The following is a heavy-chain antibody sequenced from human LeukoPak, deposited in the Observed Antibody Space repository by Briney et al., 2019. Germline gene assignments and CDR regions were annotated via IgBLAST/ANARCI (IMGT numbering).Heavy chain of an antibody. J-gene: IGHJ4*02. Sequence: SETLSLTCTVSGGSISSSFYYWGWIRQPPGKGLEWIGSIYHSGSTYYNPSLKSRVTISVDTSRNQFSLNLSSVTAADTAVYYCARHEAQDFDYWGQGTLVTVSS. CDR2: IYHSGST. V-gene: IGHV4-39*01. CDR3: ARHEAQDFDY. CDR1: GGSISSSFYY.